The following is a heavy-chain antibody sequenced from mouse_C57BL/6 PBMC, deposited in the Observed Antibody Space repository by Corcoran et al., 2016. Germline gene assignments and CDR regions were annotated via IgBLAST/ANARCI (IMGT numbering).Heavy chain of an antibody. V-gene: IGHV14-2*01. Sequence: EVQLQQSGAELVKPGASVKLSCTASGFNIKDYYMHWVKQRTEQGLEWIVRIDPEDGETKYAPKFPGKATITADTSSNTAYLQLSSLTSEDTAVYYCAITTVVDYWGQGTTLTVSS. J-gene: IGHJ2*01. CDR1: GFNIKDYY. D-gene: IGHD1-1*01. CDR3: AITTVVDY. CDR2: IDPEDGET.